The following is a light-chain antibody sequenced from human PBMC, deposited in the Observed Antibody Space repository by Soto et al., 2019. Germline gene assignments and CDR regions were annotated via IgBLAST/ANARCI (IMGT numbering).Light chain of an antibody. CDR1: QSVSCN. CDR3: QQSNNWPPLT. CDR2: GVS. J-gene: IGKJ4*01. V-gene: IGKV3-15*01. Sequence: EIVMTQSPATLSVSPGGTATLSCRASQSVSCNLAWYQQKPGQPPSLLIYGVSTRATGVPARFSGSGSETDFSLTISSLQIEDFALYYCQQSNNWPPLTFGGGTKVDI.